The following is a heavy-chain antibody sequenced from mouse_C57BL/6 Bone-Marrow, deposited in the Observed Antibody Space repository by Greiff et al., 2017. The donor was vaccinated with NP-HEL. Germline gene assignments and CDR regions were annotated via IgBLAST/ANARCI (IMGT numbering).Heavy chain of an antibody. CDR2: IWRGGST. V-gene: IGHV2-2*01. CDR3: ARNYGSSWFAY. CDR1: GFSLTSYG. J-gene: IGHJ3*01. Sequence: VQLQQSGPGLVQPSQSLSITCTVSGFSLTSYGVHWVRQSPGKGLEWLGVIWRGGSTDYNAAFISRLSISKDNSKSQVFFKMNSLQADDTAIYYCARNYGSSWFAYWGQGTLVTVSA. D-gene: IGHD1-1*01.